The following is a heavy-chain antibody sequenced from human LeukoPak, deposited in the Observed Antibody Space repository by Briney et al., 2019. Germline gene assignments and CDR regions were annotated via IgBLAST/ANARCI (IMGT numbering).Heavy chain of an antibody. D-gene: IGHD3-10*01. CDR2: ISSSGSAI. Sequence: GGSLRLSCAASGFTFSDYYMSWIRQAPGKGLEWVSYISSSGSAIYYADSVKGRFTISRDNAKNSLYLQMNSLRAEDTAVYYCARERDYYGSGSYYLKWGQGTLVTVSS. J-gene: IGHJ4*02. CDR1: GFTFSDYY. V-gene: IGHV3-11*01. CDR3: ARERDYYGSGSYYLK.